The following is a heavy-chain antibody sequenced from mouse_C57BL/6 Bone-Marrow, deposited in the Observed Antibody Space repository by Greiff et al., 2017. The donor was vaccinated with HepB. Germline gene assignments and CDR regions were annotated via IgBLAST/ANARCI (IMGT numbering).Heavy chain of an antibody. CDR1: GYTFTSYT. CDR3: ARFTTVVGGDY. V-gene: IGHV1-4*01. CDR2: INPSSGYT. J-gene: IGHJ2*01. D-gene: IGHD1-1*01. Sequence: VQLQESGAELARPGASVKMSCKASGYTFTSYTMHWVKQRPGQGLAWIGYINPSSGYTKYNQKFKDKATLTADKSSSTAYMQLSSLTSEDSAVYYCARFTTVVGGDYWGQGTTLTVSS.